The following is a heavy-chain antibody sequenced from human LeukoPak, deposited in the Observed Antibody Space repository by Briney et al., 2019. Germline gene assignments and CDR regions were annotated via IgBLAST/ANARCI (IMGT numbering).Heavy chain of an antibody. V-gene: IGHV3-30*18. J-gene: IGHJ4*02. CDR3: AKECSSTSCMDY. D-gene: IGHD2-2*01. CDR1: GFTFSGYG. CDR2: ISYDGSNK. Sequence: GSLRLSCAASGFTFSGYGMHWVRQAPGKGLEWVAVISYDGSNKYYADSVKGRFTISRDNSKNTLYLQMNSLRAEDTAVYYCAKECSSTSCMDYWGQGTLVTVSS.